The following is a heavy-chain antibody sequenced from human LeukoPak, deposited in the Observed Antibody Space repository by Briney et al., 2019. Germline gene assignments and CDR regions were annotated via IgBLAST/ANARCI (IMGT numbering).Heavy chain of an antibody. CDR1: GFTVSSNY. CDR2: IYSGGST. V-gene: IGHV3-66*02. D-gene: IGHD2/OR15-2a*01. J-gene: IGHJ6*02. Sequence: GGSLRLSCAASGFTVSSNYMSWVRQAPGKGLEWVSVIYSGGSTYCADSVKGRFTISRDNSKNTLYLQMNSLRAEDTAVYYCARVAQYDYYGMDVWGQGTTVTVSS. CDR3: ARVAQYDYYGMDV.